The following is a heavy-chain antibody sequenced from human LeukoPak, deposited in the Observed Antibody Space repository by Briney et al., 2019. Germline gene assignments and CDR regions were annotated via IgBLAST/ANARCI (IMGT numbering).Heavy chain of an antibody. CDR1: GGSISSGSYY. Sequence: PSETLSLTCTVSGGSISSGSYYWSWIRQPAGKGLEWIGRIYTSGSANYNPSLKSRVTMSLDTSKNQFSLKLSSVTAADTAVYYCARVSYDSSGYYGSDYYYMDVWGKGTTVTVSS. CDR3: ARVSYDSSGYYGSDYYYMDV. CDR2: IYTSGSA. J-gene: IGHJ6*03. V-gene: IGHV4-61*02. D-gene: IGHD3-22*01.